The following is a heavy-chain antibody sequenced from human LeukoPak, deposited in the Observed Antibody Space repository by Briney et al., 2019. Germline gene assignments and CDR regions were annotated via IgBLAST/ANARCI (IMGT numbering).Heavy chain of an antibody. V-gene: IGHV4-34*01. CDR3: ARHGVDNASGWSFGY. CDR1: GGSFSGHY. D-gene: IGHD6-19*01. Sequence: SETLSLTCAVYGGSFSGHYWSWIRQPPGKGLEWIGEINHSGSTKYNPTLKSRVTISVDTSQNQFSLKVNSVTAADTAVYYCARHGVDNASGWSFGYWGQGNLVTVSS. CDR2: INHSGST. J-gene: IGHJ4*02.